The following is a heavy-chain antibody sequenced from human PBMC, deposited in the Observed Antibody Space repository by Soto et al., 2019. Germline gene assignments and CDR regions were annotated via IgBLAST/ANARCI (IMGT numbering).Heavy chain of an antibody. CDR3: ARAAGGGWYAFDY. J-gene: IGHJ4*02. Sequence: QVQLVQSGAEVKKPGSSVKVSCKASGGTFSSYTISWVRQAPGQGLEWMGRIIPILGIAYYAQKFQGRVTLTAAKSTCTPDMELSSLRSAATAVYYCARAAGGGWYAFDYWGQGTLVTVSS. V-gene: IGHV1-69*02. D-gene: IGHD6-19*01. CDR2: IIPILGIA. CDR1: GGTFSSYT.